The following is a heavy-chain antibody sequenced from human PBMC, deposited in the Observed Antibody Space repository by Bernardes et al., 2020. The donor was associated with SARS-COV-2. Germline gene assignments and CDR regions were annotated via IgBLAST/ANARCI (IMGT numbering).Heavy chain of an antibody. CDR1: GFTFSSYA. V-gene: IGHV3-23*01. D-gene: IGHD2-21*01. CDR3: TKDSQLLLSRSYGMDV. CDR2: ISGSGART. J-gene: IGHJ6*02. Sequence: GGSLRLSCAASGFTFSSYAMTWVRQAPGKGLEWVSGISGSGARTDYAESVKGRFTISRDNSRNTVDLQMNSLRAEDTAVYYCTKDSQLLLSRSYGMDVWGQGTTVTVSS.